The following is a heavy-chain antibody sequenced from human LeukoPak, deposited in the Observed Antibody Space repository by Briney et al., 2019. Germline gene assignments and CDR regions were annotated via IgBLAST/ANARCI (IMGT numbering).Heavy chain of an antibody. D-gene: IGHD2-15*01. Sequence: GESLKISCKGSGSSFTSYWIGWVRPMPGKGLGWMGIIYPGDSDTRYSPSFQGQVTISADKSISTAYLQWSSLKASDTAMYYCARPLGYCSGGSCYSYSYWGQGTLVTVSS. CDR2: IYPGDSDT. CDR1: GSSFTSYW. J-gene: IGHJ4*02. V-gene: IGHV5-51*01. CDR3: ARPLGYCSGGSCYSYSY.